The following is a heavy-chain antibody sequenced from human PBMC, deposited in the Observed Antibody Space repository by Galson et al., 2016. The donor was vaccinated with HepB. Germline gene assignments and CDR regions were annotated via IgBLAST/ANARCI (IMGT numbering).Heavy chain of an antibody. CDR3: ARLSPDPNLDPEYYFDS. J-gene: IGHJ4*02. Sequence: QSGAEVKNPGESLKISCKGSGYRFTNYWIGWVRQMPGKGLEWMGIINPADSDTRYSPSFQGQVTISADKSISSAHLQWSSLKASDTAMYYCARLSPDPNLDPEYYFDSWGQGTLVTVSS. CDR1: GYRFTNYW. CDR2: INPADSDT. D-gene: IGHD1-1*01. V-gene: IGHV5-51*01.